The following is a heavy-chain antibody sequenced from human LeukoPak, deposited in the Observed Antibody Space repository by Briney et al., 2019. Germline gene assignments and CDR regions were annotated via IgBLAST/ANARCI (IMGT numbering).Heavy chain of an antibody. CDR3: GRRSNTYFDY. CDR2: FYYSGST. CDR1: GGSIRSSPYY. V-gene: IGHV4-39*07. Sequence: PSETLSLTCTVSGGSIRSSPYYWGWIRQPPGKGLEWIGSFYYSGSTYYNPSLKSRVTISVGTSKNQFSLWLSSVTAADTAVYYCGRRSNTYFDYWGQGTLVTVSS. D-gene: IGHD1/OR15-1a*01. J-gene: IGHJ4*02.